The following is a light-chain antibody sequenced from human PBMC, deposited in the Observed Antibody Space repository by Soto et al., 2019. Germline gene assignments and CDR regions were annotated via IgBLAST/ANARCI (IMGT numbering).Light chain of an antibody. CDR1: QSVGSR. V-gene: IGKV3D-15*01. Sequence: EIVMTQSPATLSVSPGERATLSCRASQSVGSRLAWYQQNPGQPPRLLIYDASIVATGIPPRFSSTGSGTEFTLTISSLQSEDFAVYYCQQYNKWPLTFGGGTKVEIK. J-gene: IGKJ4*01. CDR2: DAS. CDR3: QQYNKWPLT.